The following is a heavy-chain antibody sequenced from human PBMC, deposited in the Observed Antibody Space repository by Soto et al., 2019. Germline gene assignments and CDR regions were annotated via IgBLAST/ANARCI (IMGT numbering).Heavy chain of an antibody. CDR1: GCTFSSYA. Sequence: ASVKVSCKASGCTFSSYAISCVRQAPGQGLEWMGWISAYNGNTNYAQKLQGRVTMTTDTSTSTAYMELRSLRSDDTAVYYCARRKVYYYYGMDVWGQGTTVTVSS. J-gene: IGHJ6*02. CDR3: ARRKVYYYYGMDV. V-gene: IGHV1-18*01. CDR2: ISAYNGNT.